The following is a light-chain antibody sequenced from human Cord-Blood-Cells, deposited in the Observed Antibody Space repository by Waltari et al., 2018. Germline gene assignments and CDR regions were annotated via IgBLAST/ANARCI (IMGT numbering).Light chain of an antibody. CDR2: GAS. J-gene: IGKJ1*01. CDR3: QQYNNWPTWT. V-gene: IGKV3-15*01. CDR1: QSVSSN. Sequence: EIVMTQSPATLSVSPGERATLSCRASQSVSSNLAWYQQKPGQAPRLLIYGASTRATGIPARFSGSGSGREFTLTISSLQSEDCAVYYCQQYNNWPTWTFGQGTKVEIK.